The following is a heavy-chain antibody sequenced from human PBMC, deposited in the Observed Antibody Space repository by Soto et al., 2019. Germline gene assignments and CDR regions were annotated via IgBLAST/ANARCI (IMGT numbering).Heavy chain of an antibody. J-gene: IGHJ4*02. Sequence: SETLSLTCTVSGGSIGSGDFFWSWIRQAPGKGLEWIGYIHYSGSTYYNLSLKSRVSISVDMSKNQFSLKLTSVTAADTAVYYCARVPRPSRRPRPEDLDYWGQGALVTVSS. CDR2: IHYSGST. CDR3: ARVPRPSRRPRPEDLDY. CDR1: GGSIGSGDFF. D-gene: IGHD6-25*01. V-gene: IGHV4-30-4*01.